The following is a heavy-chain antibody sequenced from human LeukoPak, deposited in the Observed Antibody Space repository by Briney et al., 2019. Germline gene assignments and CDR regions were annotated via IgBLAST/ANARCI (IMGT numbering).Heavy chain of an antibody. V-gene: IGHV4-4*07. CDR3: ARGGDSSGFY. J-gene: IGHJ4*02. CDR2: IYTSGST. Sequence: SETLYLTCTVSGGSISSYYWSWIRQPAGKGLEWIGRIYTSGSTNYNPSLKSRVTISVDKSKNQFSLKLSSVTAADTAVYYCARGGDSSGFYSGQGTLVTVSS. CDR1: GGSISSYY. D-gene: IGHD6-19*01.